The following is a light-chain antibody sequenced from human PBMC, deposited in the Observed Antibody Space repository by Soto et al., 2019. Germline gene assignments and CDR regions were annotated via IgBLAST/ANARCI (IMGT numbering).Light chain of an antibody. Sequence: QSVLTQPPSASGTPGQRVTISCPGSSSNIGSNYVYWYQQLPGTAPKVLIYRNNQRPSGVPDRFSGSKSGTSASLAISGLRSEDEADYYCAAWDDSLSGSYVFGKGTKVTVL. CDR2: RNN. CDR1: SSNIGSNY. V-gene: IGLV1-47*01. CDR3: AAWDDSLSGSYV. J-gene: IGLJ1*01.